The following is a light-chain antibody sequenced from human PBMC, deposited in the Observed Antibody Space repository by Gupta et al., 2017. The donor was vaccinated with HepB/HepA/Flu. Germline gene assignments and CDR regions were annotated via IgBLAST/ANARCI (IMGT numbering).Light chain of an antibody. CDR3: ATWDFTLRGAV. J-gene: IGLJ2*01. CDR2: RND. Sequence: QSVLTHPPSVSGTPGQKVAISCSGSSSNVGNKVVNWYQQVPGTSPKRLIYRNDQRPSGVPGRFSGSKSGTSASLAISGLQSEDEAVDDCATWDFTLRGAVIGGGTRLTVL. V-gene: IGLV1-44*01. CDR1: SSNVGNKV.